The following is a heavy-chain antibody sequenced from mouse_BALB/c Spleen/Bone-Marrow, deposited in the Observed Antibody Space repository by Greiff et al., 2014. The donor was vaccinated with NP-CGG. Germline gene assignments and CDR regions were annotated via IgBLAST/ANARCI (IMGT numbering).Heavy chain of an antibody. J-gene: IGHJ2*01. V-gene: IGHV14-3*02. Sequence: EVQLQQSGAELVKPGASVKLSCTASGFNVKDTYMHWVKQRSEQGLEWIGRIDPANGNTKYDPKFQGKATITADTSSNTAYLQLSSLTSEDTAVYYCARYYYGSSYFDYWGQGTTLTVSS. CDR1: GFNVKDTY. D-gene: IGHD1-1*01. CDR2: IDPANGNT. CDR3: ARYYYGSSYFDY.